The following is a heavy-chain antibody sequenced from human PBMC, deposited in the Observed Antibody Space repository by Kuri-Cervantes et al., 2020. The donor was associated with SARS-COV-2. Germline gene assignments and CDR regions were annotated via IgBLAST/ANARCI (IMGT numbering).Heavy chain of an antibody. D-gene: IGHD6-19*01. V-gene: IGHV4-59*01. CDR2: IYYSGST. CDR1: GGSISSYY. J-gene: IGHJ6*02. CDR3: AGSSGWYTYYYYGMDV. Sequence: GSLRLSCDVSGGSISSYYWSWIRQPPGKGLEWIGYIYYSGSTNYNPSLKSRVTISVDTSKNQFSLKLSSVTAADTAVYYCAGSSGWYTYYYYGMDVWGQGTTVTVSS.